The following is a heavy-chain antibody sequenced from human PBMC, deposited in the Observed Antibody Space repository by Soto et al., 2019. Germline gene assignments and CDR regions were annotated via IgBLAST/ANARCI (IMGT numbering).Heavy chain of an antibody. CDR2: IYHSGST. V-gene: IGHV4-4*02. CDR3: ARDGIAVAGSFDY. Sequence: SETLSLTCAVSGGSISSSNLWSWVRQPPGKGLEWIGEIYHSGSTNYNPSLKSRVTISVDKSKNQFSLKLSSVTAADTAVYYCARDGIAVAGSFDYWGQGALVTVSS. D-gene: IGHD6-19*01. J-gene: IGHJ4*02. CDR1: GGSISSSNL.